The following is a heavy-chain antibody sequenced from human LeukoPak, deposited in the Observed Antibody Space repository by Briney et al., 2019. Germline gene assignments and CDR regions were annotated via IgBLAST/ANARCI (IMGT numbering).Heavy chain of an antibody. CDR2: ISSSGGTI. D-gene: IGHD2-2*01. CDR3: ARDLSYCTITSCSYYYYGMDV. J-gene: IGHJ6*02. CDR1: GFTFSSYE. V-gene: IGHV3-48*03. Sequence: GGSLRLSCAASGFTFSSYEMNWVRQAPGKGLEWVSYISSSGGTIYYADSVKGRFTISRDNAKNSLYLQMNSLRAEDTAVYYCARDLSYCTITSCSYYYYGMDVWGRGTTVTVSS.